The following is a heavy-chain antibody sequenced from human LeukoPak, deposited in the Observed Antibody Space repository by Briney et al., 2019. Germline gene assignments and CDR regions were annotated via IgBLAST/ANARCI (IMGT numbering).Heavy chain of an antibody. CDR1: GGSISSXY. CDR2: XYYRGST. V-gene: IGHV4-59*01. Sequence: VSGGSISSXYXXXXRXPPGXGXXXXXXXYYRGSTNYHPSLKSRVTISVDPSNNHFSLKLSSVTAADTAVYYCASSMITFGGVIVGGLWGQGTLVTVSS. D-gene: IGHD3-16*02. CDR3: ASSMITFGGVIVGGL. J-gene: IGHJ4*02.